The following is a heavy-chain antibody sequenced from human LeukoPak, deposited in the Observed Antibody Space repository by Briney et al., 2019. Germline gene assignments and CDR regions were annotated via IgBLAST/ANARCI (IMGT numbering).Heavy chain of an antibody. CDR2: ISSSSSYI. D-gene: IGHD3-22*01. V-gene: IGHV3-21*01. Sequence: PGGSLRLSCAASGFTFSSYSMNWVRQAPGKGLEWVSSISSSSSYIYYADSVKGRFTISRDNAKNSLYLQMNSLRAEDTAVYYCAGFHNYYDSSGYSYYFDYWGQGTLVTVSS. J-gene: IGHJ4*02. CDR3: AGFHNYYDSSGYSYYFDY. CDR1: GFTFSSYS.